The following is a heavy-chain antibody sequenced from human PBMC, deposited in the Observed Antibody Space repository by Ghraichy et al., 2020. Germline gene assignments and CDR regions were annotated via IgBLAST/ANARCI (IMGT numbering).Heavy chain of an antibody. Sequence: GESLNISCAASGFTFSIYNMNWVRQAPGKGLEWISYISSSSDSIYHVDSVKGRFTISRDNAKNSLYLQMNSLRAEDTAVSYCVRDGIAVAGRDFDYWGQGTLVPVSS. CDR3: VRDGIAVAGRDFDY. V-gene: IGHV3-48*01. CDR1: GFTFSIYN. CDR2: ISSSSDSI. J-gene: IGHJ4*02. D-gene: IGHD6-19*01.